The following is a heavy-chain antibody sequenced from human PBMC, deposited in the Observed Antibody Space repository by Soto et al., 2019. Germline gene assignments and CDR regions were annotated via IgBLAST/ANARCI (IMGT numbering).Heavy chain of an antibody. CDR1: GGSISSYY. V-gene: IGHV4-59*01. Sequence: SETLSLTCTVSGGSISSYYWSWIRQPPGKGLEWIGYIHYSGSTNYNPPLKSRVTISVDTSKNQFSLKLSSVTAADTAVYYCARDLKYSYGFDYWGQGTLVTVSS. J-gene: IGHJ4*02. CDR2: IHYSGST. D-gene: IGHD5-18*01. CDR3: ARDLKYSYGFDY.